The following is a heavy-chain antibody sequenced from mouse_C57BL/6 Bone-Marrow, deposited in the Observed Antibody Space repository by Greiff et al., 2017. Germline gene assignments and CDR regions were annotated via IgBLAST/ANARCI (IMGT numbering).Heavy chain of an antibody. J-gene: IGHJ1*03. Sequence: QVQLQQSGAELARPGASVKLSCKASGYTFTNYGISWVKQRTGQGLEWIGKIYPRSGNTYYNEKFKGKATLTADKSSSTAYMELRSLTSEDSAVYVCARGGGYDVYGYFDDWGKGTTVTVSS. CDR3: ARGGGYDVYGYFDD. CDR1: GYTFTNYG. CDR2: IYPRSGNT. D-gene: IGHD2-3*01. V-gene: IGHV1-81*01.